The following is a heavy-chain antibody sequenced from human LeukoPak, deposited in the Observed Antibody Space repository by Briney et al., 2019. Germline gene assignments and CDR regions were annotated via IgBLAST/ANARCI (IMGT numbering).Heavy chain of an antibody. Sequence: SQTLSLTCTVSGGSLSSYYWSWIRQPPGKGLEWIGYIYYSGSTNYNPSLKSRVTISVDTSKKQFSLKLSSVTAADTAVYYCARGRAGYYGSGSYYNPHYYYYYMDVWGKGTTVTVSS. CDR1: GGSLSSYY. J-gene: IGHJ6*03. CDR3: ARGRAGYYGSGSYYNPHYYYYYMDV. CDR2: IYYSGST. V-gene: IGHV4-59*12. D-gene: IGHD3-10*01.